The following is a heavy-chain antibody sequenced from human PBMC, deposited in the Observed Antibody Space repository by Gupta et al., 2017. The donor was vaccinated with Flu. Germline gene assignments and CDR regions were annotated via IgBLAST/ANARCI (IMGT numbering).Heavy chain of an antibody. D-gene: IGHD3-10*01. V-gene: IGHV1-46*01. J-gene: IGHJ4*02. CDR1: GYTFTSSY. CDR3: AREYLDYYGSGSYYNVHFDY. Sequence: QVQLVQSGAEVKKPGASVKVSCKASGYTFTSSYMHWVRQAPGQGLEWMGIINPSGGSTSYAQKFQGRVTMTRDTSTSTVYMELSSLRSEDTAVYYCAREYLDYYGSGSYYNVHFDYWGQGTLVTVSS. CDR2: INPSGGST.